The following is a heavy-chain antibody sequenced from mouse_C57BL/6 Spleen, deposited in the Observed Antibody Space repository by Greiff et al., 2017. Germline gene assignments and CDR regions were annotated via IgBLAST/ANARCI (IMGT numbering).Heavy chain of an antibody. J-gene: IGHJ1*03. CDR1: GYTFTSYW. Sequence: VQLQQPGAELVKPGASVKLSCTASGYTFTSYWMHWVKQRPGRGLEWIGRIDPNSGGTKYNEKFKSKATLTVDKPSSTDYMQLSSLTSEDSAVYYCARDQKNYDYDWYFDVWGTGTTVTVSS. D-gene: IGHD2-4*01. V-gene: IGHV1-72*01. CDR3: ARDQKNYDYDWYFDV. CDR2: IDPNSGGT.